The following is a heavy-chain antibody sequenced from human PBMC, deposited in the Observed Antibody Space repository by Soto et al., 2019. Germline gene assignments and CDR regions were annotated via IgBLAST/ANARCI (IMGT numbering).Heavy chain of an antibody. J-gene: IGHJ3*02. CDR2: ISGSGGST. V-gene: IGHV3-23*01. CDR1: GFTFSSYA. D-gene: IGHD2-8*01. Sequence: PGGSLRLSCAASGFTFSSYAMSWVRQAPGKGLEWVSAISGSGGSTYYADSVKGRFTISRDNSKNTLYLQMNSLRAEDTAVYYCAKDFVSRHGVYDPIDIWGPATMVTVSS. CDR3: AKDFVSRHGVYDPIDI.